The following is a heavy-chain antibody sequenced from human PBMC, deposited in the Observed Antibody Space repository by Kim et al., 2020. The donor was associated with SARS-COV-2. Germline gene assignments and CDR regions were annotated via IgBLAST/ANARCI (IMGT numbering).Heavy chain of an antibody. Sequence: SETLSLTCTVSGGSFSSASYYRGWIRQPPGKGLEWIASISYSGSTYYNPSLNSRVGISIDTSTNQFSVRLSAVIAADTAVYYCAIQPGSSGWYYWCQGTL. V-gene: IGHV4-39*01. CDR3: AIQPGSSGWYY. J-gene: IGHJ4*02. CDR2: ISYSGST. CDR1: GGSFSSASYY. D-gene: IGHD6-13*01.